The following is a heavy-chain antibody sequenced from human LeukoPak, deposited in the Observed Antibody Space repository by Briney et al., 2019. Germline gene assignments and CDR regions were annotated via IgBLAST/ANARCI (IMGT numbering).Heavy chain of an antibody. J-gene: IGHJ3*02. CDR3: ARDRAMSI. CDR1: GGSISSDNW. V-gene: IGHV4-4*02. CDR2: IYRSGST. D-gene: IGHD5-18*01. Sequence: SETLSLTCAVSGGSISSDNWWSWVRQPPGKGLEWIGEIYRSGSTKYNPSLKSRITMSVDTSKNQVSLNPNSVTAADTAVYYCARDRAMSIWGQGTMVTVSS.